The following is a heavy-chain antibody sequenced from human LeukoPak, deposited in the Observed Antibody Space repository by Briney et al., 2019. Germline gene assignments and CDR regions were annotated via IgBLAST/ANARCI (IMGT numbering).Heavy chain of an antibody. CDR1: GFTLSSYW. V-gene: IGHV3-74*01. CDR3: ARGYSSVMT. J-gene: IGHJ5*02. CDR2: INTDGSST. Sequence: GGSLRLSCAASGFTLSSYWMHWVRQTPGKGLVWVSRINTDGSSTRYADSVKGRFTISRDNAKNSLYLQMNSLRAEDTAVYYCARGYSSVMTWGQGTLVTVSS. D-gene: IGHD6-19*01.